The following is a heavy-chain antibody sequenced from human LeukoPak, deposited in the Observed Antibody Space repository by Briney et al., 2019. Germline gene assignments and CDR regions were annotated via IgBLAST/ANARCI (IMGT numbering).Heavy chain of an antibody. CDR3: ARGLGSFDWLWPH. J-gene: IGHJ4*02. V-gene: IGHV3-11*05. CDR2: ISWDSSYT. CDR1: GFTFSDFY. Sequence: GGSLRLSCAASGFTFSDFYMSWIRQAPGRGLEWVSYISWDSSYTSYADSVKGRFTVSRDNAQKSLYLQMDSLRAEDTAVYYCARGLGSFDWLWPHWGPGTLVTVSS. D-gene: IGHD3-9*01.